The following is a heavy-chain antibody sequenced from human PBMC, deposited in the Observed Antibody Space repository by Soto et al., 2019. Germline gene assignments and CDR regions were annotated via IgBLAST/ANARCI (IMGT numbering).Heavy chain of an antibody. Sequence: QVQLVQSGAEVKKPGASVKVSCKASGYTFTSYGISWVRQAPGQGLEWMGWISGYNGNTNYAQKLQGRVTMTIDTSTSTGYMELRSLRSDDTAVYFCARDGHSSAPGFDSWGQGALVTVSS. D-gene: IGHD6-19*01. CDR2: ISGYNGNT. CDR3: ARDGHSSAPGFDS. V-gene: IGHV1-18*01. J-gene: IGHJ4*02. CDR1: GYTFTSYG.